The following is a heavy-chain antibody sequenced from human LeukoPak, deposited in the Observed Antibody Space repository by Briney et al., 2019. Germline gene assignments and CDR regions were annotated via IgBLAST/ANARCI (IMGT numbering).Heavy chain of an antibody. CDR3: ASEEGIAAAGGDAFDI. CDR1: GFIFTSYA. Sequence: ESGGSLRLSCEASGFIFTSYAMSWVRQAPGKGLEWVSTISGSGSDTYYADSVKGRFTISRDNSKNTLYLQMNSLRAEDTAVYYCASEEGIAAAGGDAFDIWGQGTMVTVSS. D-gene: IGHD6-13*01. J-gene: IGHJ3*02. V-gene: IGHV3-23*01. CDR2: ISGSGSDT.